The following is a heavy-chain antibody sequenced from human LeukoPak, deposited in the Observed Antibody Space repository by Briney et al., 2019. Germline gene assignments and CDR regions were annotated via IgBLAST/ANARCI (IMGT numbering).Heavy chain of an antibody. V-gene: IGHV4-59*01. CDR1: GVSISSYY. CDR2: IYYSGST. Sequence: SETLSLTCTVSGVSISSYYWSWIRQPPGKGLEWIGYIYYSGSTNYNPSLKGRVTISVDTSKNQFSLKLSSVTAADTAVYYCARVGGYYDSSGHDAFDIWGQGTMVTVSS. D-gene: IGHD3-22*01. CDR3: ARVGGYYDSSGHDAFDI. J-gene: IGHJ3*02.